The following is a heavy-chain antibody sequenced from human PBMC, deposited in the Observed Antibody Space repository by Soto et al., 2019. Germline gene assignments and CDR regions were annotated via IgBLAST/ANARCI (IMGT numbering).Heavy chain of an antibody. J-gene: IGHJ3*02. CDR2: VNPNCGNA. Sequence: ASVKVSCKASGYTFTSYDINWVRQATGQGLEWMGGVNPNCGNAGYAQKFQGRVTITTDESTSTAYMELSSLRSEDTAVYYCARERRQSHYDSSGYTDDAFDIWGQGTMVTVSS. CDR3: ARERRQSHYDSSGYTDDAFDI. D-gene: IGHD3-22*01. CDR1: GYTFTSYD. V-gene: IGHV1-8*01.